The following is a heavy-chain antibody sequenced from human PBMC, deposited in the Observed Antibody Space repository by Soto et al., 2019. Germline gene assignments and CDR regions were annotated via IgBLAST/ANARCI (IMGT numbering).Heavy chain of an antibody. Sequence: PGGSLRLSCSASGFTFSSYGFHGVRKVPGKGLEYVSLISSNGGSTYHAASVKGRFTISRDNSKNTLYLQMSSLRAEETAGYYCVKDRQEGGYYYYHGMDVWGQGTTVTVSS. CDR2: ISSNGGST. V-gene: IGHV3-64D*06. D-gene: IGHD2-15*01. CDR3: VKDRQEGGYYYYHGMDV. J-gene: IGHJ6*02. CDR1: GFTFSSYG.